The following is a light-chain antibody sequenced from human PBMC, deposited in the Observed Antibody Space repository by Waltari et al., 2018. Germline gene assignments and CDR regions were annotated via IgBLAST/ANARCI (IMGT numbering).Light chain of an antibody. CDR1: SLRRYY. J-gene: IGLJ2*01. Sequence: SSDLTQDPSLSVALGQTVRITCQGDSLRRYYASWYQQWPGQAPILVLYGPDNRPSGIPDRCSGSTSGNTASLTITGAQAEDEADYYCHSRETFSTRLFGGGTRLTV. V-gene: IGLV3-19*01. CDR3: HSRETFSTRL. CDR2: GPD.